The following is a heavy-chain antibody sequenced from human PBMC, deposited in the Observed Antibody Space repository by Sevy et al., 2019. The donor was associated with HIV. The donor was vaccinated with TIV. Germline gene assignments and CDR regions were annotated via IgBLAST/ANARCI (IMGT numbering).Heavy chain of an antibody. V-gene: IGHV3-73*01. CDR1: GFTFSGSA. D-gene: IGHD3-22*01. CDR2: IRSKANSYAT. CDR3: TSRFGGYYYDSSGYYDQGAGAFDI. Sequence: GGSLRLSCAASGFTFSGSAMHWVRQASGKGLEWVGRIRSKANSYATAYAASVKGRFTISRDDSKNTAYLQMNSLKTEDTAVYYCTSRFGGYYYDSSGYYDQGAGAFDIWDQGTMVTVSS. J-gene: IGHJ3*02.